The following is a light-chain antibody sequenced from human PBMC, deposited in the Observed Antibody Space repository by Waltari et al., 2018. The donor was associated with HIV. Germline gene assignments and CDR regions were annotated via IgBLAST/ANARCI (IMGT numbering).Light chain of an antibody. Sequence: EIVMTQSPATLSVSPGVRAPLSCRASQSFSSNLAWYQQEPGQAPRLLIYGASTRATGIPARFSGSGSGTEFTLTISSLQSEDFAVYYCQQYNKWPWTFGQGTKVEIK. CDR1: QSFSSN. V-gene: IGKV3-15*01. CDR3: QQYNKWPWT. CDR2: GAS. J-gene: IGKJ1*01.